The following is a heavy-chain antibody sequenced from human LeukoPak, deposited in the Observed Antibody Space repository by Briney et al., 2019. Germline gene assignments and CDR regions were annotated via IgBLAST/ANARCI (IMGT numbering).Heavy chain of an antibody. CDR3: ARGGGLDV. Sequence: PGGSLRLSCAASGFTFSCYWMNWALQAPGKGLEWVASINHNGNVNYYVDSVKGRFTISRDNAKNSLYLQMSNLRAEDTAVYFCARGGGLDVWGQGATVTVSS. D-gene: IGHD3-16*01. J-gene: IGHJ6*02. V-gene: IGHV3-7*03. CDR2: INHNGNVN. CDR1: GFTFSCYW.